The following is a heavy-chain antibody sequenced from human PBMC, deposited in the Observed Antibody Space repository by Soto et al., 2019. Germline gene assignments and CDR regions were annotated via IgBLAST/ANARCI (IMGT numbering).Heavy chain of an antibody. CDR2: ISYDGSNK. Sequence: GGSLRLCCAASGFNFRNSGMHWVRQAPGKGLEWVALISYDGSNKYYADSVKGRFTISRDNSKNTLYLQMNSLRAEDTAVYYCAKEDEVRSYYDILTGYLDYWGQGTLVTVSS. CDR1: GFNFRNSG. J-gene: IGHJ4*02. V-gene: IGHV3-30*18. CDR3: AKEDEVRSYYDILTGYLDY. D-gene: IGHD3-9*01.